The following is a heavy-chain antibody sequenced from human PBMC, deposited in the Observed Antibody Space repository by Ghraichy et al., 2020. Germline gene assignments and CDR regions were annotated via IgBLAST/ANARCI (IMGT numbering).Heavy chain of an antibody. CDR2: ISSSSSYI. CDR3: ARLSIGPRSEGDY. D-gene: IGHD1-14*01. CDR1: GFTFSSDR. Sequence: GGSLRLSWAGSGFTFSSDRMNWVRQAPVKGLEWVSSISSSSSYIYYADSVKGRFTISRDNAKNSLYLQMNSLRAEDTAVYYCARLSIGPRSEGDYWGQVTLVSVSS. V-gene: IGHV3-21*01. J-gene: IGHJ4*02.